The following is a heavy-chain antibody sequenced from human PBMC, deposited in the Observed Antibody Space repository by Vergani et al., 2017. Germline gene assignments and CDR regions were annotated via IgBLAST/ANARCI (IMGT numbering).Heavy chain of an antibody. V-gene: IGHV3-30*02. CDR3: AKDVYYGSGLYYFDY. CDR2: IRYDGINK. Sequence: VQLVETGGGLIQPGGSLRLSCAASEFIFSNYGMHWVRQAPGKGLEWVAFIRYDGINKYYADSVKGRFTISRDNSKNTLYLQMNSLRAEDTAVYYCAKDVYYGSGLYYFDYWGQGTLVTVSS. D-gene: IGHD3-10*01. CDR1: EFIFSNYG. J-gene: IGHJ4*02.